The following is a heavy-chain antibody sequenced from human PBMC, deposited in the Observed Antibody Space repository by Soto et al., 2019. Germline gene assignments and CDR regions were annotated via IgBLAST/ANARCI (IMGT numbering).Heavy chain of an antibody. V-gene: IGHV3-30-3*01. D-gene: IGHD6-13*01. CDR3: ARDSSSFWVCLGY. CDR1: GFTFSSYA. Sequence: GGSLRLSCAASGFTFSSYAMHWVRQAPGKGLEWVAVISYDGSNKYYADSVKGRFTISRDNSKKTLYLQMNSLRAEDTAVYYCARDSSSFWVCLGYWGQGTLVTVSS. CDR2: ISYDGSNK. J-gene: IGHJ4*02.